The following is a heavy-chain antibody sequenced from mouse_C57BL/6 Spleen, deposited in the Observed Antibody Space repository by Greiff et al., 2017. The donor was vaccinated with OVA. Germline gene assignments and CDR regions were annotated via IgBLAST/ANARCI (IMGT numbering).Heavy chain of an antibody. V-gene: IGHV1-39*01. J-gene: IGHJ1*03. CDR2: INPNYGTT. D-gene: IGHD1-1*01. CDR1: GYSFTDYN. CDR3: ARDYGSSQDWYFDV. Sequence: VQLKESGPELVKPGASVKISCKASGYSFTDYNMNWVKQSNGKSLEWIGVINPNYGTTSYNQKFKGKATLTVDQSSSTAYMQLNSLTSEDSAVYYCARDYGSSQDWYFDVWGTGTTVTVSS.